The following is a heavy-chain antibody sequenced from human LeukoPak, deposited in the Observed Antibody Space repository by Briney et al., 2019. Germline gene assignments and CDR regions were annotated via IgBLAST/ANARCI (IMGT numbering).Heavy chain of an antibody. V-gene: IGHV4-59*12. J-gene: IGHJ4*02. D-gene: IGHD1-14*01. Sequence: SETLSLTCTVSGGSISTYYWTWIRQPPGKGLEWIGYIYYSGSTYYNPSLKSRVTISLDTSKNQFSLKLSSVTAADTAVYYCVRGDPRNREKNDYWGQGTLVTVSS. CDR2: IYYSGST. CDR1: GGSISTYY. CDR3: VRGDPRNREKNDY.